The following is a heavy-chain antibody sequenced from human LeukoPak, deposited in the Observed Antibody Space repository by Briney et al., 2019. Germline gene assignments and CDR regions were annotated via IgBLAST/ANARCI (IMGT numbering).Heavy chain of an antibody. V-gene: IGHV3-23*01. Sequence: PGGSLRLSCAASEFTFSSYAMSWVRQAPGKGLEWVSAISGSGGSTYYADSVKGRFTISRDNSKNTLYLQMNSLRAEDTAVYYCAKVHYYDSSGYYWEDYWGQGTLVTVSS. CDR2: ISGSGGST. CDR1: EFTFSSYA. D-gene: IGHD3-22*01. CDR3: AKVHYYDSSGYYWEDY. J-gene: IGHJ4*02.